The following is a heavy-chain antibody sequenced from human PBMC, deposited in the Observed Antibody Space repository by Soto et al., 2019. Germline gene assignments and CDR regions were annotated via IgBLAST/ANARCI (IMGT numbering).Heavy chain of an antibody. CDR2: ISGNGGDT. V-gene: IGHV3-23*01. CDR3: VKKVPGARPLEC. Sequence: GGSLRLSCAASGFIFKNYAMSWVRQAPGKGLEWVSVISGNGGDTYYADSVKGRFTISRDNSKNTLYLQMDSLRVEDTAVYYCVKKVPGARPLECWGQGTLVTVSS. J-gene: IGHJ4*02. CDR1: GFIFKNYA. D-gene: IGHD6-19*01.